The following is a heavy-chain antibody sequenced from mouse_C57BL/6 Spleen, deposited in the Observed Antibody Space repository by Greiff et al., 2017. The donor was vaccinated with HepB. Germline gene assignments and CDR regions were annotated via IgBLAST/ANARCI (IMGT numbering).Heavy chain of an antibody. J-gene: IGHJ2*01. CDR2: IDPENGDT. V-gene: IGHV14-4*01. D-gene: IGHD2-1*01. CDR1: GFNIKDDY. Sequence: VQLQQSGAELVRPGASVKLSCTASGFNIKDDYMHWVKQRPEQGLEWIGWIDPENGDTEYASKFQGKATITAVTSSNTAYLQISSLTSEDTAVYYCTTYGNYEVYWGQGTTLTVSS. CDR3: TTYGNYEVY.